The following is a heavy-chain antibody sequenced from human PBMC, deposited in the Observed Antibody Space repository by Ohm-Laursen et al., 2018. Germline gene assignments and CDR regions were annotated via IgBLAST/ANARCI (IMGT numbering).Heavy chain of an antibody. CDR2: IYSDGNT. CDR1: DFSVSNSY. D-gene: IGHD3-10*01. Sequence: SLRLSCAASDFSVSNSYMSWVRQAPGKGLEWISVIYSDGNTYYADSVKGRFIISRDNSKNTLYLQMNSLRAEDTAVYYCARTFRDYYYYGMDVWGQGTTVTVSS. CDR3: ARTFRDYYYYGMDV. V-gene: IGHV3-66*01. J-gene: IGHJ6*02.